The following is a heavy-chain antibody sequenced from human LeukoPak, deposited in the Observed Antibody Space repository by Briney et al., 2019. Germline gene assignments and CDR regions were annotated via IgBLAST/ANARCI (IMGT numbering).Heavy chain of an antibody. CDR2: IWSDGTNN. J-gene: IGHJ4*02. CDR1: GFTFNHYG. Sequence: GGSLRLSCAATGFTFNHYGMHWVRQAPGKGLEWVAVIWSDGTNNYYGDSVKGRFTISRVDSENTVYLQMNSLRPEDTGVYYCAKDAQRGFDYSNSLEYWGQGTPVTVST. V-gene: IGHV3-33*06. D-gene: IGHD4-11*01. CDR3: AKDAQRGFDYSNSLEY.